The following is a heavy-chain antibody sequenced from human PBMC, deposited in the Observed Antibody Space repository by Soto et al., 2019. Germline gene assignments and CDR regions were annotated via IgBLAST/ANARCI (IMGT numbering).Heavy chain of an antibody. CDR3: ARAYYYDSSGYHHAFDI. D-gene: IGHD3-22*01. CDR2: INAGNGNT. J-gene: IGHJ3*02. V-gene: IGHV1-3*01. CDR1: GYTFTSYA. Sequence: ASVKVSCKASGYTFTSYAMHWVRQAPGQRLEWMGWINAGNGNTKYSQKFQGRVTITRDTSASTAYMELSSLRSEDTAVYYCARAYYYDSSGYHHAFDIWGQGTMVPLSS.